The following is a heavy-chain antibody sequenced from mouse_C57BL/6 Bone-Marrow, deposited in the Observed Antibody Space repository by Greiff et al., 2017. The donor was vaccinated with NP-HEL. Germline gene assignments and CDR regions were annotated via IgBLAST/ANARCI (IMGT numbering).Heavy chain of an antibody. D-gene: IGHD2-4*01. CDR3: AREDDYDDFDY. V-gene: IGHV5-4*01. CDR1: GFTFSSYA. J-gene: IGHJ2*01. CDR2: ISDGGSYT. Sequence: EVQRVESGGGLVKPGGSLKLSCAASGFTFSSYAMSWVRQTPEKRLEWVATISDGGSYTYYPDNVKGRFTISRDNAKNNLYLQMSHLKSEDTAMYYCAREDDYDDFDYWGQGTTLTVSS.